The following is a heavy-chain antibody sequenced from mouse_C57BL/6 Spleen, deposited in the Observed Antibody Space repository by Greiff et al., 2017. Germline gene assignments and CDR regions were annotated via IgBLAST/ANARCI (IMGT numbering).Heavy chain of an antibody. Sequence: LVESGAELVRPGASVTLSCKASGYTFTDYEMHWVKQTPVHGLEWIGAIDPETGGTAYNQKFKGKAILTADKSSSTAYMELRSLTSEDSAVYYCTRDYSGAMDYWGQGTSVTVSS. J-gene: IGHJ4*01. D-gene: IGHD2-12*01. CDR2: IDPETGGT. V-gene: IGHV1-15*01. CDR1: GYTFTDYE. CDR3: TRDYSGAMDY.